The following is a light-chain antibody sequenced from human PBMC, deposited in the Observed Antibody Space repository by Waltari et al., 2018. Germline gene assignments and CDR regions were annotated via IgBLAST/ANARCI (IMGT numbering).Light chain of an antibody. Sequence: DIQMTQSPSPLSASVADRVTIPCRASQSISRFLAWYQSKPGKAPKLLISKASSLETGGPARFGGSGFGTDFTRTINGLQPDDFGTYYCQQYNTFSFTFGQGTKLEIK. CDR2: KAS. V-gene: IGKV1-5*03. J-gene: IGKJ2*01. CDR1: QSISRF. CDR3: QQYNTFSFT.